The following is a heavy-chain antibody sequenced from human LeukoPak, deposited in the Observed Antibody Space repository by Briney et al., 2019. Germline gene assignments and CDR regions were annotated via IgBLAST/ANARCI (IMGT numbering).Heavy chain of an antibody. Sequence: GSLRLSCAASGFTFTTNAMSWIRQPPGKGLEWIGYIYHSGSTKYNPSLKSRVTISVDTSKNQFSLKLSSVTAADTAVYYCARTRDYYDSSGYSNWFDPWGQGTLVTVSS. V-gene: IGHV4-59*01. CDR2: IYHSGST. CDR1: GFTFTTNA. J-gene: IGHJ5*02. CDR3: ARTRDYYDSSGYSNWFDP. D-gene: IGHD3-22*01.